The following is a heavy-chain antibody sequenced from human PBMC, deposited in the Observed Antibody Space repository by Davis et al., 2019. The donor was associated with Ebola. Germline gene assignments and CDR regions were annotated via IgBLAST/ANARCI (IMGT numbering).Heavy chain of an antibody. CDR3: ARSHHYYDSSGYYL. CDR2: IIPIFGTA. J-gene: IGHJ5*02. V-gene: IGHV1-69*06. CDR1: GGTFSSYA. Sequence: SVKVSCRASGGTFSSYAISWVRQAPGQGLEWMGGIIPIFGTANYAQKFQGRVTITADKSTSTAYMELSSLRSEDTAVYYCARSHHYYDSSGYYLWGQGTLVTVSS. D-gene: IGHD3-22*01.